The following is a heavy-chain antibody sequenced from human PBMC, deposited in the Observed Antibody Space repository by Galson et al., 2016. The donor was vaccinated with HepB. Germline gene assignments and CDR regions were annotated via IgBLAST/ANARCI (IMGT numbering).Heavy chain of an antibody. Sequence: SETLSLTCTVSGGPVTSGPYYWHWIRQSPGKGLEYIGYMYYSGSPNYNPSLKSRVTISQDTSKNQFPLNLTSVTAADTAGFYCARSSAAGTAPFDFWGRGTTVTAS. J-gene: IGHJ3*01. V-gene: IGHV4-61*01. CDR3: ARSSAAGTAPFDF. CDR2: MYYSGSP. CDR1: GGPVTSGPYY. D-gene: IGHD6-13*01.